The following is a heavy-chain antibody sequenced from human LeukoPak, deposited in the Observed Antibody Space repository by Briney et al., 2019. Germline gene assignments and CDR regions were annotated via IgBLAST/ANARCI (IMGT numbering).Heavy chain of an antibody. CDR3: ARRLAAAGAGNWFDP. J-gene: IGHJ5*02. Sequence: ASVKVSCKASGYTFTSNDINWVRQATGQGLEWIGWMNPNSGNTGYAQKFQGRVTMTRNTSISTAYMELSSLRSEDTAVYYCARRLAAAGAGNWFDPWGQGTLVTVSS. CDR1: GYTFTSND. D-gene: IGHD6-13*01. CDR2: MNPNSGNT. V-gene: IGHV1-8*01.